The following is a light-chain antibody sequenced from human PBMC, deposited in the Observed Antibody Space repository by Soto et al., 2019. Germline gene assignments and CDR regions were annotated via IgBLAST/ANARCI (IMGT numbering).Light chain of an antibody. V-gene: IGKV3-15*01. CDR3: QQYNSYSPLT. CDR1: QSVSSN. J-gene: IGKJ4*01. Sequence: EIGMTPSPATLSVSPGERATLSCWASQSVSSNLAWYQQKPGQAPRLLIYGASTRATGIPARFSGSGSGTEFTLTISSLQPDDFATYYCQQYNSYSPLTFGGGTKVDIK. CDR2: GAS.